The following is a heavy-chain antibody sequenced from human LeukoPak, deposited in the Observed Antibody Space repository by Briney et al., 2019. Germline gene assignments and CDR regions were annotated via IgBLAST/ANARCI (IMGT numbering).Heavy chain of an antibody. Sequence: ASVKVSCKASGYTFTSYDINWVRQATGQGLEWMGWMNPNSGNTDYAQNFQGRVTMTRNNSISTAYMELSSLRAEDTAVYYCALGGDRVVVPAAIQDYYYGMDVWGQGTTVTVSS. J-gene: IGHJ6*02. CDR1: GYTFTSYD. D-gene: IGHD2-2*02. V-gene: IGHV1-8*01. CDR2: MNPNSGNT. CDR3: ALGGDRVVVPAAIQDYYYGMDV.